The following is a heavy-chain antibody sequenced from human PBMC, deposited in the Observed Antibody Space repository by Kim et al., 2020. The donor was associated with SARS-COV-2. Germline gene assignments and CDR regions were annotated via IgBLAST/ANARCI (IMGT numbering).Heavy chain of an antibody. D-gene: IGHD2-2*01. Sequence: GGSLRLSCAASGFTFSSYAMHWVRQAPGKGLEWVAVISYDGSNKYYADSVKGRFTISRDNSKNTLYLQMNSLRAEDTAVYYCARGEGVVPEDNWFDPWGQGTLVTVSS. J-gene: IGHJ5*02. CDR2: ISYDGSNK. V-gene: IGHV3-30-3*01. CDR3: ARGEGVVPEDNWFDP. CDR1: GFTFSSYA.